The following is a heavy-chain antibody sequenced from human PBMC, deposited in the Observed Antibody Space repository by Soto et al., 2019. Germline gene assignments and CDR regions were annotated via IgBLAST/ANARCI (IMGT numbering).Heavy chain of an antibody. CDR2: IYYSGST. V-gene: IGHV4-30-4*01. D-gene: IGHD4-17*01. Sequence: QVQLQESGPGLVKPSQTLSLTCTVSGGSISSGDYYWSWIRQPPGKGLEWIGYIYYSGSTYYNPSLKTRVTXXVXTXXNQFSLKLSSVTAADTAVYYCARDYGGNHPQGFDIWGQGTMVTVSS. J-gene: IGHJ3*02. CDR3: ARDYGGNHPQGFDI. CDR1: GGSISSGDYY.